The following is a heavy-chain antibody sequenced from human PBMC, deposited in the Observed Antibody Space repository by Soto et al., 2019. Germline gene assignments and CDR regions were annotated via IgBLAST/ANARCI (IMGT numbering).Heavy chain of an antibody. D-gene: IGHD6-6*01. Sequence: GGSLRLSCAASGFTFSNYGMHWVRQAPGKGLEWVAVISYDGSNKYYPDSVKGRFTISRDNSKNTLYLQMNSLRAEDTAVYYCAKDLSSSTCFDYWGQGTLVTVSS. V-gene: IGHV3-30*18. J-gene: IGHJ4*02. CDR1: GFTFSNYG. CDR3: AKDLSSSTCFDY. CDR2: ISYDGSNK.